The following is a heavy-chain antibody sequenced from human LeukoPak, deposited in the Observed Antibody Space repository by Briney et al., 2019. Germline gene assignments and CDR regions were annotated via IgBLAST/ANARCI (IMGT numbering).Heavy chain of an antibody. J-gene: IGHJ4*02. D-gene: IGHD5-18*01. CDR3: AKNPYSYGYRYYFDY. Sequence: GGSLRLSCAASGFTFSNHGMSWVRQGPGKGLEWVSAISGSGEKTYYADSVKVRFTISRDNSKNTLYLQMNSLRAEDTAVYYCAKNPYSYGYRYYFDYWGQGTLVTVSS. CDR1: GFTFSNHG. V-gene: IGHV3-23*01. CDR2: ISGSGEKT.